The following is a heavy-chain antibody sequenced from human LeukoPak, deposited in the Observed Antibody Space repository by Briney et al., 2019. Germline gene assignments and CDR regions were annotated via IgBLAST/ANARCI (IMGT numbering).Heavy chain of an antibody. CDR2: INPNSGGT. Sequence: GASVKVSCKASGYTFTGYYMHWVRQAPGQGLEWMGWINPNSGGTNYAQKFQGRVTMTRDTSISTAYMEVRRLGSDDTAVYFCAREGVTGWPYNWFDPWGQGTLVTVSS. V-gene: IGHV1-2*02. CDR1: GYTFTGYY. D-gene: IGHD2-21*02. J-gene: IGHJ5*02. CDR3: AREGVTGWPYNWFDP.